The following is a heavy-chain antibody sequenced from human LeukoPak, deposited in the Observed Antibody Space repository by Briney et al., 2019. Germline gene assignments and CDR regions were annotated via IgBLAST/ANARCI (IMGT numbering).Heavy chain of an antibody. J-gene: IGHJ3*02. CDR2: ISFDSTKE. Sequence: GGSLRLSCAASGFTFSNYAMHWARQAPGKGLEWVAVISFDSTKEYYANSVKGRFIVARDNPKATLHLQMHSLRPDDTAIYYCARFKVGRNTTQKNAFDIWGRGTLVTVSS. V-gene: IGHV3-30*01. CDR3: ARFKVGRNTTQKNAFDI. CDR1: GFTFSNYA. D-gene: IGHD1-26*01.